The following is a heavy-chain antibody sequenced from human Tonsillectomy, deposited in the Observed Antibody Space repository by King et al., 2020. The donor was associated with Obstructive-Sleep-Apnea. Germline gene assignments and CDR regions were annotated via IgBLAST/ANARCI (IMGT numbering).Heavy chain of an antibody. V-gene: IGHV3-30*02. CDR2: IRYDGSNK. Sequence: VQLVESGGGVVQPGRSLRLSCAASGFTFSSYGMHWVRQAPGKGLEWVAFIRYDGSNKYYADSVKGRFTISRDNSKNTLYLQMNSLRAEDTAVYYCAKARLLDYWGQGTLVTVSS. CDR3: AKARLLDY. J-gene: IGHJ4*02. CDR1: GFTFSSYG.